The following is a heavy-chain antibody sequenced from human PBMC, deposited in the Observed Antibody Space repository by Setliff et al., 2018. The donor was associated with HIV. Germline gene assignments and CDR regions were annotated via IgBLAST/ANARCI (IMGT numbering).Heavy chain of an antibody. D-gene: IGHD6-19*01. J-gene: IGHJ6*02. V-gene: IGHV4-34*01. CDR3: ARDRLLYWYSSGWPYYYYGMDV. CDR1: GGSFSGYY. CDR2: INRSGST. Sequence: SETLSLTCAVYGGSFSGYYWTWIRQPPGKGLEWIGEINRSGSTKYNPSLKSRVTISVDTSKNQFSLNLSSVTAADTAVYYCARDRLLYWYSSGWPYYYYGMDVWGQGTTVTVSS.